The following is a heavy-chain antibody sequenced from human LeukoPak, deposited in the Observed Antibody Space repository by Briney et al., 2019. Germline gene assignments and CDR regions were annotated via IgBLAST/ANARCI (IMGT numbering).Heavy chain of an antibody. CDR3: AREGQLVNYFDY. Sequence: SETLSLTCTVSGGSISSYYWSWIRQPAGKGLEWIGRIYTSESTNYNPSLKSRVPMSVDTSKNQFSLKLSSVTAADTAVYYCAREGQLVNYFDYWGQGTLVTVSS. CDR1: GGSISSYY. J-gene: IGHJ4*02. V-gene: IGHV4-4*07. CDR2: IYTSEST. D-gene: IGHD6-6*01.